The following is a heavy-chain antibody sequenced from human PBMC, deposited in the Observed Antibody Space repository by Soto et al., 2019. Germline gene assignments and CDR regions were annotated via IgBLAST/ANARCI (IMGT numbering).Heavy chain of an antibody. J-gene: IGHJ4*02. CDR2: ITTDKGKT. CDR1: GYIFTSYG. V-gene: IGHV1-18*01. CDR3: ATRSPAFDY. Sequence: QVQLVQSGPEVKKPGASVKVSCKTSGYIFTSYGISWVRQAPGQGLEWMGWITTDKGKTTYSQKFQGRVTMNTDTSTRTAYMEMRSLRSDDTAVYYCATRSPAFDYWGQGTLVTVSS.